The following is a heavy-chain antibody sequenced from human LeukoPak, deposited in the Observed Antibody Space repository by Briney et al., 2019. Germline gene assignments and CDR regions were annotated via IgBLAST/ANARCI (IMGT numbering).Heavy chain of an antibody. V-gene: IGHV3-30*04. CDR1: GFTFSSYA. CDR3: ARGSYSSSWKTFDY. J-gene: IGHJ4*02. Sequence: PGGSLRLSCAASGFTFSSYAMHWVRQAPGKGLEWVALISYDGSINDYADSVKGRFTISRDNSKNTLYLQMSSLRADDTAMYYCARGSYSSSWKTFDYWGQGTLVTVSS. CDR2: ISYDGSIN. D-gene: IGHD6-13*01.